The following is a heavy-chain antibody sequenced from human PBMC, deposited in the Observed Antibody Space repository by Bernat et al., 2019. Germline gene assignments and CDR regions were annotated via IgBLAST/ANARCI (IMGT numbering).Heavy chain of an antibody. V-gene: IGHV4-59*08. CDR3: ARGPGGDIDAFDI. CDR1: GGSIRSYY. CDR2: IYSSGST. J-gene: IGHJ3*02. D-gene: IGHD2-21*02. Sequence: QVQLQESGPGLVKPSETLSLTCTVSGGSIRSYYWSWIRQSPGKGLEWIGYIYSSGSTNYNPSLKTRVTISVDTSKNQYSLKLSSVTAADTAVYHCARGPGGDIDAFDIWGQGTMVAVSS.